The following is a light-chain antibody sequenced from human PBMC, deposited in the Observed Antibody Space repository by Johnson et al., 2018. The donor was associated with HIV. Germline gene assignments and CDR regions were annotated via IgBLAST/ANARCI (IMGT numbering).Light chain of an antibody. CDR1: SSNIGKNY. V-gene: IGLV1-51*01. CDR3: GTWDSSLSAMG. Sequence: QSVLTQPPSVSAAPGQMVSISCSGSSSNIGKNYVSWYQQLPGTAPKLLIYDNNKRPSGIPDRFSGSKSGATATLGITGLQTGDEADYYCGTWDSSLSAMGLGTGTKVTGL. CDR2: DNN. J-gene: IGLJ1*01.